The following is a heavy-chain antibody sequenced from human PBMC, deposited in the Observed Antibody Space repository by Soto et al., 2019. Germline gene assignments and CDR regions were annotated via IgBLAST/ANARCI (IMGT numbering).Heavy chain of an antibody. Sequence: SVKVSCKASGGTFSSYTISWVRQAPGQGLEWMGRIIPILGIANYAQKFQGRVTITADKSTSTAYKELSSLRSEDTAVYYCARSSAARPYVDYWGKGTLVTVPS. CDR3: ARSSAARPYVDY. CDR1: GGTFSSYT. V-gene: IGHV1-69*02. CDR2: IIPILGIA. D-gene: IGHD6-6*01. J-gene: IGHJ4*02.